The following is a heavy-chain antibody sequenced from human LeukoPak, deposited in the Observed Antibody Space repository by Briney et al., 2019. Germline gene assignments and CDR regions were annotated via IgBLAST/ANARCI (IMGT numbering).Heavy chain of an antibody. V-gene: IGHV3-23*01. D-gene: IGHD2-15*01. J-gene: IGHJ3*02. CDR1: GFTFSSYA. CDR3: AKESVAVVAAPDAFDI. Sequence: GGSLRLSRAASGFTFSSYAMSWVRQAPGKGLEWVSAISGSGGSTYYADSVKGRFTISRDNSKNTLYLQMNSLRAEDTAVYYCAKESVAVVAAPDAFDIWGQGTMVTVSS. CDR2: ISGSGGST.